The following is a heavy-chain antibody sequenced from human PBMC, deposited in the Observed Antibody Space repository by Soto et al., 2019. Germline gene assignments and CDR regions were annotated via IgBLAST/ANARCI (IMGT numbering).Heavy chain of an antibody. D-gene: IGHD6-13*01. CDR1: GGSISSGGYY. CDR3: ARGLKYSSSWYFDY. CDR2: IYYSGST. J-gene: IGHJ4*02. Sequence: PSETLSLTCTVSGGSISSGGYYWSWIGQHPGRGLEWIGYIYYSGSTYYNPSLKSRVTISVDMSKNQFSLKLSSVTAADTAVYYCARGLKYSSSWYFDYWGQGTLVTVSS. V-gene: IGHV4-31*03.